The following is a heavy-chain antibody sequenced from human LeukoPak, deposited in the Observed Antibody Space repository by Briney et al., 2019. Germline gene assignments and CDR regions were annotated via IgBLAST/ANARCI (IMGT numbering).Heavy chain of an antibody. V-gene: IGHV3-21*01. J-gene: IGHJ6*02. CDR3: ARGPGGGYYYYGMDV. D-gene: IGHD3-10*01. CDR1: GFTFSSYS. Sequence: SGGSLRLSCAASGFTFSSYSMNWVRQAPGKGLEWVSSISSSSSYIYYADLVKGRFTISRDNAKNSLYLQMNSLRAEDTAVYYCARGPGGGYYYYGMDVWGQGTTVTVSS. CDR2: ISSSSSYI.